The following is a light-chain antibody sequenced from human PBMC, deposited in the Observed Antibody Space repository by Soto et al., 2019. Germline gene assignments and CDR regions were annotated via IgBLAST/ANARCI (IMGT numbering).Light chain of an antibody. CDR3: ATWDGSLTGYV. Sequence: QSVLTQPPSASGALGQRVTFSCSGGSSNIGSNTVNWYQQPPGTAPKLLICSTDQRPSGVPDRFSGSKSGTSASLAISGLQSEDEADYYCATWDGSLTGYVFGTGTKLTVL. V-gene: IGLV1-44*01. CDR2: STD. J-gene: IGLJ1*01. CDR1: SSNIGSNT.